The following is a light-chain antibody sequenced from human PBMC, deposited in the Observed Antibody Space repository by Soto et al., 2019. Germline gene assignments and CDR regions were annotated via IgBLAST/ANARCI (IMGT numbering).Light chain of an antibody. CDR2: GAS. J-gene: IGKJ4*01. V-gene: IGKV3-15*01. Sequence: EIVMTQSPATLSVSPGERATLSCRASQSVSSNLAWYQQKPGQAPRLLIYGASTRATGIPARFSGSGSGTEFTLTISSLQSEDFAVYSCQQYNNWPLTCGGGTKGDIK. CDR1: QSVSSN. CDR3: QQYNNWPLT.